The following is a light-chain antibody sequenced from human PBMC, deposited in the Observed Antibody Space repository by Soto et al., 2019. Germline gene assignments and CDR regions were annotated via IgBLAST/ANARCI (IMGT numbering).Light chain of an antibody. V-gene: IGKV4-1*01. CDR1: QSILYSSNNKNH. CDR2: WAS. CDR3: QQYYTSPLT. Sequence: DIVMTQSPDSLAVSLGERATIKCRSSQSILYSSNNKNHLVWYQQKAGQPPKLLIYWASTRESGVPDRFSGSGSGTDFTLTISSLQAEDVAVYYCQQYYTSPLTFGQGTKVEIK. J-gene: IGKJ1*01.